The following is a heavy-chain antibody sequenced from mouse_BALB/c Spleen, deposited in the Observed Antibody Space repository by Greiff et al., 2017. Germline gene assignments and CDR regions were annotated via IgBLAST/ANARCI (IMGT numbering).Heavy chain of an antibody. V-gene: IGHV1-9*01. CDR3: ARWGGSSWFAY. J-gene: IGHJ3*01. CDR1: GYTFSSYW. Sequence: VQLQQSGAELMKPGASVKISCKATGYTFSSYWIEWVKQRPGHGLEWIGEILPGSGSTNYNEKFKGKATFTADTSSNTAYMQLSSLTSEDSAVYYCARWGGSSWFAYWGQGTLVTVSA. CDR2: ILPGSGST. D-gene: IGHD1-1*01.